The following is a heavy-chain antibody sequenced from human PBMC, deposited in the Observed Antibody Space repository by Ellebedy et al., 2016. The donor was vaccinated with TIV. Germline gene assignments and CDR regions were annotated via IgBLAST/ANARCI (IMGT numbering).Heavy chain of an antibody. CDR1: GGTFSSYD. J-gene: IGHJ3*02. Sequence: ASVKVSXKASGGTFSSYDISWVRQAPGQGLEWMGGIIPIFGTANCAQKFQGRVTITADKSTSTAYMELTSLRSEDTAVYYCARDPGYGGTHGFDIWGQGTMVTVSS. D-gene: IGHD4-23*01. CDR3: ARDPGYGGTHGFDI. V-gene: IGHV1-69*06. CDR2: IIPIFGTA.